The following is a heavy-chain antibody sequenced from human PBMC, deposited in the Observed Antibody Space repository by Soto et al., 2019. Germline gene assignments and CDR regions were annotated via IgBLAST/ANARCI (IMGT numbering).Heavy chain of an antibody. D-gene: IGHD2-21*02. CDR3: ARELAYCGGDCYSHFDY. J-gene: IGHJ4*02. Sequence: QVQLQESGPGLVKPSETLSLTCTVSGGSISSYYWSWIRQPAEKGLEWIGRIYTSGSTNYNPSLKSRVTMSVDTSKNQFSLKLSSVTAADTAVYYCARELAYCGGDCYSHFDYWGQGTLVTVSS. V-gene: IGHV4-4*07. CDR1: GGSISSYY. CDR2: IYTSGST.